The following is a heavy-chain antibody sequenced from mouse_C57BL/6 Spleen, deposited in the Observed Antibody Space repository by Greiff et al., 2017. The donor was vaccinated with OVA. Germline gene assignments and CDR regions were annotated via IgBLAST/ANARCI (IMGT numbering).Heavy chain of an antibody. CDR1: GFTFSDAW. J-gene: IGHJ1*03. CDR3: TRPHFDV. CDR2: IRNKANNHAT. Sequence: EVKVVESGGGLVQPGGSMKLSCAASGFTFSDAWMDWVRQSPEKGLEWVAEIRNKANNHATYYAESVKGTFTISRDDSKRSVYLQMDSLIAEDTRIYYCTRPHFDVWGTGTTVTVSS. V-gene: IGHV6-6*01.